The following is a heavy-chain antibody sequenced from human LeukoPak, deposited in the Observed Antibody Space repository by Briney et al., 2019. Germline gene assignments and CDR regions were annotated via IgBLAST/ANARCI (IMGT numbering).Heavy chain of an antibody. CDR1: GFTFDDYA. D-gene: IGHD3-9*01. CDR2: ISSSSSYI. V-gene: IGHV3-21*01. Sequence: PGGSLRLSCAASGFTFDDYAMHWVRQAPGKGLEWVSFISSSSSYIYYADSVKGRFTISRDNAKNSLYLQMNSLRAEDTAVYYCARSWLLDAFDIWGQGTMVTVSS. J-gene: IGHJ3*02. CDR3: ARSWLLDAFDI.